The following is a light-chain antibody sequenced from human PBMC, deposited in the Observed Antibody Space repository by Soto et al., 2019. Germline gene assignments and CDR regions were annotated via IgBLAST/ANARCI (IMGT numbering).Light chain of an antibody. V-gene: IGKV1-33*01. CDR2: DAS. Sequence: DIQMTQSPSSLSASVGDRVTITCQASQDISNYLNWYQQKPGKAPKLLIYDASNLETGVPSRFSGSGSGTEFTFTVSSLQPEEIATYYCQQYGNLPRTFGQGTKVEIK. CDR3: QQYGNLPRT. J-gene: IGKJ1*01. CDR1: QDISNY.